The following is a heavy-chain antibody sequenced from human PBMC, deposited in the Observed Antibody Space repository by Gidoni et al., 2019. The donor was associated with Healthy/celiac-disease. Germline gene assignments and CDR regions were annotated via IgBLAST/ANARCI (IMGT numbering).Heavy chain of an antibody. D-gene: IGHD6-19*01. CDR2: IIPIFGTA. CDR3: ARAQGLKSGWYEPPLGWFDP. V-gene: IGHV1-69*01. CDR1: GGTFSSYA. Sequence: QVQLVQSGAEVKKPGSSVKVSCKASGGTFSSYAISWVRQAPGQGLEWMGGIIPIFGTANYAQKFQGRVTITADESTSTAYMELSSLRSEDTAVYYCARAQGLKSGWYEPPLGWFDPWGQGTLVTVSS. J-gene: IGHJ5*02.